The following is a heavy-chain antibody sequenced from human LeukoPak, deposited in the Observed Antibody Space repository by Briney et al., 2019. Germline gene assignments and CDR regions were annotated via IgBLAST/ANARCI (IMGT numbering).Heavy chain of an antibody. Sequence: EVSLRLSCAASGFTVSSNYMSWVRQAPGKGLEWVSVIFSGGTTNYADSVKGRFTISRHNSENTLYLQMNSLRGEDTAVYYCARGVLGYSYGFDYWGQGTLVTVST. CDR3: ARGVLGYSYGFDY. V-gene: IGHV3-53*04. J-gene: IGHJ4*02. D-gene: IGHD5-18*01. CDR2: IFSGGTT. CDR1: GFTVSSNY.